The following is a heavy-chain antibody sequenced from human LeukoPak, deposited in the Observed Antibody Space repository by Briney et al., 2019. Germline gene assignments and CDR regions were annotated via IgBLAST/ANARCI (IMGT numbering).Heavy chain of an antibody. Sequence: GGTLRLSCAASGFTFSRYGMSWVRQAPGKGLEWVSAISGSGGTTYYTDSVKGRFTISRDNSKNTLYLQINSLRAEDTAVYYCAKDHLPGIVVADRDYWGQGTLVTVSS. V-gene: IGHV3-23*01. D-gene: IGHD6-19*01. CDR3: AKDHLPGIVVADRDY. J-gene: IGHJ4*02. CDR2: ISGSGGTT. CDR1: GFTFSRYG.